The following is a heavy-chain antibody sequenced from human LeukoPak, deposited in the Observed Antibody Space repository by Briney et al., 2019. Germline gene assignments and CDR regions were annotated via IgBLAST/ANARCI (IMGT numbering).Heavy chain of an antibody. D-gene: IGHD2-2*01. Sequence: GGSLRLSCAASGFTFSSYSMNWVRQAPGKGLEWVSSIVKGRFTISRDNAKNSLYLQMNSLRAEDTAVYYCARGYCSSTSCYDVDYWGQGTLVTVSS. CDR1: GFTFSSYS. CDR3: ARGYCSSTSCYDVDY. V-gene: IGHV3-21*01. J-gene: IGHJ4*02. CDR2: I.